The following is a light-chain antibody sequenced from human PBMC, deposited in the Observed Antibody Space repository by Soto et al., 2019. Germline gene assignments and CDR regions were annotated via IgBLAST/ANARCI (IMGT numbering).Light chain of an antibody. V-gene: IGKV1-27*01. J-gene: IGKJ5*01. CDR3: QKFNTAPLT. Sequence: DIQMTQSQSSLSASVGDRVTITCRASQDISVYLAWYQQKPGKVPKLLIYSASTLQSGVPSRFSGRGSGTDFTLTISSLQPEDVATYYCQKFNTAPLTFGQGTLLEIK. CDR1: QDISVY. CDR2: SAS.